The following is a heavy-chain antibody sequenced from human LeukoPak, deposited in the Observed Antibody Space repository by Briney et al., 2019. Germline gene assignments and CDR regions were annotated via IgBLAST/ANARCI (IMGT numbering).Heavy chain of an antibody. V-gene: IGHV3-47*02. CDR2: IGTGGDT. D-gene: IGHD6-19*01. Sequence: GGSLRLSCAASGFAFSSYALHWVRRAPGKGLEWVSAIGTGGDTYYADSVMGRFTISRDNAKNSLYLQMNSLRAEDTAVYYCARARRAVAGNDFDYWGQGTLVTVSS. J-gene: IGHJ4*02. CDR1: GFAFSSYA. CDR3: ARARRAVAGNDFDY.